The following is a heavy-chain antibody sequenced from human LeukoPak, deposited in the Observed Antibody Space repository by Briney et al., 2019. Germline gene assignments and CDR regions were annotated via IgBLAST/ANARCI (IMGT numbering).Heavy chain of an antibody. CDR2: INHSEST. CDR1: KFTFSDYS. J-gene: IGHJ4*02. V-gene: IGHV4-34*01. Sequence: GSLRLSCAASKFTFSDYSMSWVRQAPGKGLEWIGDINHSESTNYNSSLKSRVTISVDTSKNQFSLKLRSVTAADTAVYYCARGRGGDFDSWGRGTLVTVSS. CDR3: ARGRGGDFDS. D-gene: IGHD3-10*01.